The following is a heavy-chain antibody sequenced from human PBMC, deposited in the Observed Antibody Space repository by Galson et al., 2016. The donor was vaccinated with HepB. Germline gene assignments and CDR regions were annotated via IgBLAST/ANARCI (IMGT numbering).Heavy chain of an antibody. CDR3: ARVGAYDGYYFDF. CDR2: IYRDGRT. J-gene: IGHJ4*02. D-gene: IGHD5-12*01. V-gene: IGHV3-53*01. Sequence: SLRLSCAVSGTTVSDTYMSWVRQAPGKGLEWVSVIYRDGRTYHGDSVKGRFSISRDISKNTLYLQMNSLRAEETAVYYCARVGAYDGYYFDFWGQGALVTVSS. CDR1: GTTVSDTY.